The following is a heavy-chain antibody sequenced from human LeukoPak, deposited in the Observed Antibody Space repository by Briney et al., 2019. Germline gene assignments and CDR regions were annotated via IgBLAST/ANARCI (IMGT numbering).Heavy chain of an antibody. CDR2: ISWNSGSI. V-gene: IGHV3-9*01. CDR3: AKDIGYYYGMDV. J-gene: IGHJ6*02. Sequence: GRSLRLSCAASGFTFDDYAMLWVRQAPGKGLEWVSGISWNSGSIGYADSVKGRFTISRDNAKNSLYLQMNSLRAEDTALYYCAKDIGYYYGMDVWGQGTTVTVSS. CDR1: GFTFDDYA.